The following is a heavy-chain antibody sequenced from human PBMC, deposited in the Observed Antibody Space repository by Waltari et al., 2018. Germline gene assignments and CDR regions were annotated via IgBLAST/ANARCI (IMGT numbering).Heavy chain of an antibody. Sequence: QVQLQQWGAGLLKPSETLSLTCAVYGGSFSGYYWSWIRQPPGKGLEWIGEINHSGSTNYNPSLKSRGTISVDTSKNQFSLKLSSVTAADTAVYYCARRSQYYDFWSGYPKGYYFDYWGQGTLVTVSS. J-gene: IGHJ4*02. V-gene: IGHV4-34*01. CDR3: ARRSQYYDFWSGYPKGYYFDY. CDR2: INHSGST. CDR1: GGSFSGYY. D-gene: IGHD3-3*01.